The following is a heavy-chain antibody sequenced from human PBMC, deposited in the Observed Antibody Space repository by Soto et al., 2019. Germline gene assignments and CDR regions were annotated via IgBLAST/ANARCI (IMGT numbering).Heavy chain of an antibody. CDR3: ARSEDLRFLELLLYVVGAFDT. V-gene: IGHV1-8*01. J-gene: IGHJ3*02. CDR1: GYTFTSYD. CDR2: MNPNSGNT. Sequence: ASVKVSCKASGYTFTSYDINWVRQATGQGLEWMGWMNPNSGNTGYAQKFQGRVTMTRNTSISTAYMELSSLRSEDTAVYYCARSEDLRFLELLLYVVGAFDTSGQETMVTVSS. D-gene: IGHD3-3*01.